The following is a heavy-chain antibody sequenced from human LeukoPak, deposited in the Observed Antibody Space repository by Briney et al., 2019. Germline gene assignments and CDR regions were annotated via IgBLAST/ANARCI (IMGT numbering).Heavy chain of an antibody. D-gene: IGHD5-18*01. CDR3: ARDEYVEDTAMVVLDGMDV. CDR2: ISAYNDNT. J-gene: IGHJ6*02. Sequence: ASVKVSCKASGYTFTSYGISWVRQAPGQGLEWMGWISAYNDNTNYAQKLQGRVTMTTDTSTGTAYMELRSLRSDDTAVYYCARDEYVEDTAMVVLDGMDVWGQGTTVTVSS. V-gene: IGHV1-18*01. CDR1: GYTFTSYG.